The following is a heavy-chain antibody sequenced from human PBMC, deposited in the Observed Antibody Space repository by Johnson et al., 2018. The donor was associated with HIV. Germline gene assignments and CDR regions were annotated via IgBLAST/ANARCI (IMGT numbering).Heavy chain of an antibody. Sequence: QLVESGGGVVQPGRSLRLSCAASGFTFSSYAMHWVRQAPGKGLEWVAVISFDGSNKYYADSVKGRLTISRDNSKNTLYLQMNSLRAEDTAVYYCAKDLFTEREDDVFDIWGQGTMVTVSP. D-gene: IGHD1-26*01. V-gene: IGHV3-30*04. J-gene: IGHJ3*02. CDR3: AKDLFTEREDDVFDI. CDR2: ISFDGSNK. CDR1: GFTFSSYA.